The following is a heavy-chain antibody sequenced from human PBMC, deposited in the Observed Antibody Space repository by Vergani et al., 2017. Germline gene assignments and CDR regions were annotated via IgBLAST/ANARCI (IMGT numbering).Heavy chain of an antibody. Sequence: CAASGFSFTTYAMSWVRQAPGKGLVWVSTINTNGDYTRYGDSVKGRLTISRDNSKSTLYLQMNILRAEDTAIYYCAKGGWNYWFDSWGQGTLVIVS. D-gene: IGHD1-1*01. CDR1: GFSFTTYA. V-gene: IGHV3-23*02. CDR3: AKGGWNYWFDS. CDR2: INTNGDYT. J-gene: IGHJ5*01.